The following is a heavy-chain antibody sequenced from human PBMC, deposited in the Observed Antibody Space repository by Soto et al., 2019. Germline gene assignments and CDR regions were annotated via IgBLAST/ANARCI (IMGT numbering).Heavy chain of an antibody. CDR3: TTAEYYDFWSGYYGIYYFDY. V-gene: IGHV3-15*07. Sequence: EVQLVESGGGLVKPGGSLSLSCAASGFTFRNSGMNWVRQAPGKGLEWFGRIKSKTDGGPTDYAAPVKGRFTISRDDSTYTLYLQMNSLKTEDTAVYYCTTAEYYDFWSGYYGIYYFDYWGQVTLVTVSS. J-gene: IGHJ4*02. D-gene: IGHD3-3*01. CDR1: GFTFRNSG. CDR2: IKSKTDGGPT.